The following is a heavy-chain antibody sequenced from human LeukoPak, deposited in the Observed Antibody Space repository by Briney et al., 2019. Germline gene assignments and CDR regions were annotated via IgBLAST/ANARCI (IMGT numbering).Heavy chain of an antibody. CDR3: ARGHQLFN. V-gene: IGHV4-34*01. D-gene: IGHD2-21*01. Sequence: PSETLSLTCAVYGGSFSGYYWSWIRQPPGKGLEWIGEINHSGSTNYNPSLKSRVTISVDTSKNQFSLKLSSVTAADTAVYYCARGHQLFNWGQGTLVTVSS. CDR1: GGSFSGYY. J-gene: IGHJ4*02. CDR2: INHSGST.